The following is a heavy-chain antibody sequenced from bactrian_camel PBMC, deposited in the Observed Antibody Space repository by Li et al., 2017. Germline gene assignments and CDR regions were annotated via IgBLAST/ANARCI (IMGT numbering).Heavy chain of an antibody. CDR2: ISWNAYST. CDR3: AADVHGPASDDDYDGADDLC. D-gene: IGHD3*01. CDR1: GFTFSNYY. J-gene: IGHJ4*01. Sequence: VQLVESGGGLVQPGGSLRLSCAASGFTFSNYYYMSWVRQAPGKGLKWVSPISWNAYSTHYADSVKGQFTLPTDNAKSSVRLQMNSLKPDDTAVYYCAADVHGPASDDDYDGADDLCGGQGTQVTVS. V-gene: IGHV3S40*01.